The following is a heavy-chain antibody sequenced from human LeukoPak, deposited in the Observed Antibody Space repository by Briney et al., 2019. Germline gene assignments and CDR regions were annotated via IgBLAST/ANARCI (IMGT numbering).Heavy chain of an antibody. V-gene: IGHV4-39*01. J-gene: IGHJ5*02. CDR2: IYYSGST. CDR3: ATSVTTLYNWFDP. Sequence: SETLSLTCTVSGGSISSSSYYWGWIRQPPGKGLEWIGSIYYSGSTYYNPSLKSRVTISVDTSKNQFSPKLSSVTAADTAVYYCATSVTTLYNWFDPWGQGTLVTVSS. CDR1: GGSISSSSYY. D-gene: IGHD4-11*01.